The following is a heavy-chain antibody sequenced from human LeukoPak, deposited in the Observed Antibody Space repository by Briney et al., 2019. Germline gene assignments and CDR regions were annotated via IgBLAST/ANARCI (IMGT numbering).Heavy chain of an antibody. Sequence: TSETLSLTCTVSGGSISSYYWSWIRQPPGKGLEWIGYIYYSGSTNYNPSLKSRVTISVDTSKNQFSLKLSSVTAADTAVYSCARRSKSGYYFDSWGQGTLVTVSS. CDR2: IYYSGST. CDR3: ARRSKSGYYFDS. D-gene: IGHD3-16*01. V-gene: IGHV4-59*01. CDR1: GGSISSYY. J-gene: IGHJ4*02.